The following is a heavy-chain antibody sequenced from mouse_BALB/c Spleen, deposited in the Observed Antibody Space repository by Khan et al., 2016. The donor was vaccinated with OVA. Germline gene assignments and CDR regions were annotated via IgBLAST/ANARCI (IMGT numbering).Heavy chain of an antibody. J-gene: IGHJ3*01. CDR1: GYTFTSYT. CDR2: INPSNGYT. Sequence: QIQLVQSGAELARPGASVKMSCKASGYTFTSYTIHWIKLRPGQGLEWIGFINPSNGYTNYNQKFKDKATLTADKSSTTVYMQLSSLTSDDSAVYNCVRDGAYHRNDGWFAYWGHGTLVTVSA. D-gene: IGHD2-14*01. V-gene: IGHV1-4*01. CDR3: VRDGAYHRNDGWFAY.